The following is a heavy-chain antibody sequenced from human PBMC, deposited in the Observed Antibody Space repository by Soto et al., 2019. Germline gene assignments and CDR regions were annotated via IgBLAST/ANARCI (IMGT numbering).Heavy chain of an antibody. CDR3: ARHGDHRDLHSYPTRRSSDL. CDR2: INAGVGSA. Sequence: SLRLSCTASGVTFSSYAMSWVRQAPGKGLEWVSGINAGVGSAFYADSVKGRFTISRDNSRDTLFLQMSSLRAEDTALYYCARHGDHRDLHSYPTRRSSDL. D-gene: IGHD1-1*01. CDR1: GVTFSSYA. V-gene: IGHV3-23*01. J-gene: IGHJ2*01.